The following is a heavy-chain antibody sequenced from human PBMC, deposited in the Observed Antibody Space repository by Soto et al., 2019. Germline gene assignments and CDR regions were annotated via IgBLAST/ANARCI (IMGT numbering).Heavy chain of an antibody. CDR3: ARDRAGEYFQH. CDR1: GDSVSSNSVA. Sequence: PSQTLSLTCVISGDSVSSNSVAWNWIRQSPSRGLEWLGRTYYRSKWYNDYAVSVKGRISINPDTSKNQFSLQLDSVTPEDTAVYYCARDRAGEYFQHWGLGTLVTVS. CDR2: TYYRSKWYN. D-gene: IGHD6-13*01. J-gene: IGHJ1*01. V-gene: IGHV6-1*01.